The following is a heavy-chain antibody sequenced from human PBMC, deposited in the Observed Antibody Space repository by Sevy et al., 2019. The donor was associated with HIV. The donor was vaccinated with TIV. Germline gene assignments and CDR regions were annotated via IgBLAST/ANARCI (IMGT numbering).Heavy chain of an antibody. Sequence: GSLRLSCAASGFTISTYWVTWVRQAPGKGLEWVANIKQDGSVKKYLDSVRGRFTISRDNAKNSVYLEMNSLRAEDTAVYYCARDLEFYDSGDYGPAFMPDYWGQGTLVTVSS. CDR3: ARDLEFYDSGDYGPAFMPDY. D-gene: IGHD4-17*01. CDR2: IKQDGSVK. V-gene: IGHV3-7*01. CDR1: GFTISTYW. J-gene: IGHJ4*02.